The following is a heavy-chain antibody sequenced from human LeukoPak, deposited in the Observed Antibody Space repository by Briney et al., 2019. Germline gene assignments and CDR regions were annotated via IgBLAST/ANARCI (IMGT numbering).Heavy chain of an antibody. CDR3: ARLITGTTTAFDV. Sequence: SETLSLTCTVSGGSISGYYWSWIRQPAGKGLEWIGRIYTSGSTHYNPSLKSRVTMSVDTSKNQFSLKLSSVTAADTAVYYCARLITGTTTAFDVWGQGTMVTVSS. J-gene: IGHJ3*01. CDR2: IYTSGST. CDR1: GGSISGYY. V-gene: IGHV4-4*07. D-gene: IGHD1-7*01.